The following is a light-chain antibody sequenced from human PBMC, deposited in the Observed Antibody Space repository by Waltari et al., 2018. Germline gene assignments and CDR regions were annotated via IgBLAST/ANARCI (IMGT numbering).Light chain of an antibody. J-gene: IGKJ2*01. V-gene: IGKV2-28*01. Sequence: DIVMTQSPLSLPVTPGGPTSSPCRSSQSLLYSNGYKYWDWYLQKPGQSPQLLVYLGSNRASGVPDRFSGSGSGTDFTLKISRVEAEDVGVYYCMQALQTPYTFGQGTKLEIK. CDR3: MQALQTPYT. CDR2: LGS. CDR1: QSLLYSNGYKY.